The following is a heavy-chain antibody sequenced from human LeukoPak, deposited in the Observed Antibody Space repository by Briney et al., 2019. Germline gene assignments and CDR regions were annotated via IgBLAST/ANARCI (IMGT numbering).Heavy chain of an antibody. CDR1: GYTFTING. V-gene: IGHV1-18*01. D-gene: IGHD6-13*01. CDR2: ISANSGDT. J-gene: IGHJ4*02. CDR3: ARDRWYAFDY. Sequence: ASVKVSCKASGYTFTINGISWVRQAPGRGLEWMGWISANSGDTTYAEKFHGRVTLTRDTSTGTAYMELNSLTYDDTAVYYCARDRWYAFDYWGQGTLVTVSS.